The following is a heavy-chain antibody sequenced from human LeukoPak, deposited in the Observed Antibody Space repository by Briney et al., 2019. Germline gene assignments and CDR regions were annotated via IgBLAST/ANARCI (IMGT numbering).Heavy chain of an antibody. Sequence: PSETLSLTCTVSGGSISSSNYYWGWIRQPPGKGLEWIGSIYYSGNTYYNPSLKSRVTISVDTSKNQFSLKLTSVTAADTAVYYCAHFKGGSFDFWGQGTMVTVFS. CDR2: IYYSGNT. CDR3: AHFKGGSFDF. V-gene: IGHV4-39*01. CDR1: GGSISSSNYY. J-gene: IGHJ3*01. D-gene: IGHD1-26*01.